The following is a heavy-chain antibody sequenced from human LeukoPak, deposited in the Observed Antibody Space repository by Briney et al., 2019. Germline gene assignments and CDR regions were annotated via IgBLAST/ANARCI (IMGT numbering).Heavy chain of an antibody. J-gene: IGHJ4*02. CDR1: GFTFTSYA. CDR2: ISGWCGST. V-gene: IGHV3-23*01. Sequence: GGSLRLSCEASGFTFTSYAMSWVGQAPGKGLEWVPAISGWCGSTYYAGSVKGRFTISKDNSKNTPYLQMNSLRAEDTAVYYCASSRAVVQGVPSPFDYWGQGTLVTVSS. D-gene: IGHD3-10*01. CDR3: ASSRAVVQGVPSPFDY.